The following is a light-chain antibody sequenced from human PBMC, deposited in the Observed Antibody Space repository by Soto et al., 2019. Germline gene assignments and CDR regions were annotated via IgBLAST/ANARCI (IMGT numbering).Light chain of an antibody. Sequence: EIVMTQSPATLSVSPGERATLSCRASQSVSSNLAWYQQKPGQAPRLLIYGASTRATGIPARFGGSGSGTDFTLTISRLEPEDFAVYYCQQYGSSGTFGQGTKVDIK. CDR3: QQYGSSGT. V-gene: IGKV3-15*01. CDR1: QSVSSN. CDR2: GAS. J-gene: IGKJ1*01.